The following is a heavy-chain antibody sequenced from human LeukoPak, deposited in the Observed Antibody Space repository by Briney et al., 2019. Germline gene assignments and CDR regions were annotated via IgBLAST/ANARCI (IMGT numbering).Heavy chain of an antibody. J-gene: IGHJ1*01. V-gene: IGHV4-39*01. D-gene: IGHD3-9*01. CDR2: IYYSGST. CDR1: GGSISSSSYY. Sequence: SETLSLTCTVSGGSISSSSYYGGWIRQPPGKGLEWIGNIYYSGSTYYNPSLKSRLTISVDTSQRQFSLRLSSVIAEDTALYYCTRGNYDVLTGYSTLGEYWGQGTLVTVSS. CDR3: TRGNYDVLTGYSTLGEY.